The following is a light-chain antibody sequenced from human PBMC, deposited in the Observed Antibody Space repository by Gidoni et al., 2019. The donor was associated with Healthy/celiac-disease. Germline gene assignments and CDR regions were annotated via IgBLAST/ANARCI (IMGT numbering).Light chain of an antibody. CDR1: QSISSY. V-gene: IGKV1-39*01. CDR3: QQSYSTPLT. CDR2: AES. J-gene: IGKJ4*01. Sequence: DIQMTQSPSSRSASVGDRVTITCRASQSISSYLNWYQQKPGKAPKLLIYAESSLQSGVPSRFSGSGSGTDFTLTISSLQPEDFATYYCQQSYSTPLTFGGGTKVEIK.